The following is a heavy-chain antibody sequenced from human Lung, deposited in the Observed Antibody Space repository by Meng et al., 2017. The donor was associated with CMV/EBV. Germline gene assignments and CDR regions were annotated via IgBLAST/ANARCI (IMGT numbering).Heavy chain of an antibody. V-gene: IGHV3-48*03. CDR2: ITSFGSTI. D-gene: IGHD3-10*01. Sequence: SXKISXAASAFTFSSYEMNWVRQAPGKGLEWVSYITSFGSTIHYADSVKGRFTISRDNAKNLLFLQMNSLRAEDTGVYYCAREDYGSGSWNDWGQGTRVTVSS. J-gene: IGHJ4*02. CDR3: AREDYGSGSWND. CDR1: AFTFSSYE.